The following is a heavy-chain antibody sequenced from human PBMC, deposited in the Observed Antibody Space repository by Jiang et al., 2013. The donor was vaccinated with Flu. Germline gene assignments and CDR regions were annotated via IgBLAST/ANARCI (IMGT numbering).Heavy chain of an antibody. Sequence: LLKPSETLSLTCTVSGDSISNYYWSWIRQPPGKGLEWIGYIYYSGSTNYNPSLKSRVTISVDTSKNQFSLKLTSVTAADTAVYYCARGAAGVDYWGPGEPWSPSPQ. D-gene: IGHD3-10*01. V-gene: IGHV4-59*01. CDR3: ARGAAGVDY. J-gene: IGHJ4*02. CDR1: GDSISNYY. CDR2: IYYSGST.